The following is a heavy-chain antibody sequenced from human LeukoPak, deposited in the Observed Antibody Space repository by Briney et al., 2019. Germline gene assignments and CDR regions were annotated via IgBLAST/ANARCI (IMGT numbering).Heavy chain of an antibody. V-gene: IGHV3-9*01. D-gene: IGHD6-13*01. CDR2: ISWNSGYI. CDR1: GFTFDDYA. J-gene: IGHJ6*03. CDR3: AKGGIHRGYYYYYMDV. Sequence: GRSLRLSCAASGFTFDDYAMHWVRQAPGKGLEWVSGISWNSGYIGYADSVKGRFTISRDNAKNSLYLQMNSLRAEDTALYYCAKGGIHRGYYYYYMDVWGKGTTVTISS.